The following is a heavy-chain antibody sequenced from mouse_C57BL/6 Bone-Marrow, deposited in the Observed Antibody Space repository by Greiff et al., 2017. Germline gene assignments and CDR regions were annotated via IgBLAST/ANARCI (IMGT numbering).Heavy chain of an antibody. CDR3: ARGAY. CDR2: IFPGDGDT. J-gene: IGHJ3*01. Sequence: VQGVESGAELVKPGASVKISCKASGYAFSSYWMNWVKQRPGKGLEWIGQIFPGDGDTNYNGKFKGKATLTADKASSTAYLQLSSLTSVASAVYFCARGAYWGQGTLVTVSA. V-gene: IGHV1-80*01. CDR1: GYAFSSYW.